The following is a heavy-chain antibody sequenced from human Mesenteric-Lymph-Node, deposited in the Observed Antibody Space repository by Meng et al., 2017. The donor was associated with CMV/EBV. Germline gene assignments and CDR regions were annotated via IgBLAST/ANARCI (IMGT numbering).Heavy chain of an antibody. D-gene: IGHD3-3*01. CDR3: ARAIFGVVVYYFDY. V-gene: IGHV4-59*01. J-gene: IGHJ4*02. Sequence: GSLRLSCTVSGGSISSYYWSWIRQPPGKGLEWIGYIYYSGSTNYNPSLKSRVTISVDTSKNQFSLKLSSVTAADTAVYYCARAIFGVVVYYFDYWGQGTLVTVSS. CDR2: IYYSGST. CDR1: GGSISSYY.